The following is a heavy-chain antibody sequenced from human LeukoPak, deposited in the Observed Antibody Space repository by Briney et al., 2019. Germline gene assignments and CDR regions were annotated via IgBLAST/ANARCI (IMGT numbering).Heavy chain of an antibody. J-gene: IGHJ6*03. CDR2: INHSGST. D-gene: IGHD4-17*01. Sequence: SETLSLTCAVYGGSFSGYYWSWIRQPPGKGLEWIGEINHSGSTNYNPSLKSRVTISVDTSKNQFSLKLSSVTAADTAVYYCAKTVTTTPRRRYYYYMDVWGKGTTVTVSS. CDR3: AKTVTTTPRRRYYYYMDV. V-gene: IGHV4-34*01. CDR1: GGSFSGYY.